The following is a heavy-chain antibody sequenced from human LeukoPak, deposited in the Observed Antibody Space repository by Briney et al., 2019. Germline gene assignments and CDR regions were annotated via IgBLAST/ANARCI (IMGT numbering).Heavy chain of an antibody. CDR3: ARVHAVRGVTSYSYYGMDV. V-gene: IGHV1-18*01. CDR1: GYTVTSYG. Sequence: SVKVSCKASGYTVTSYGSSWVRQAPGQRLEWMGWSSAYNGNTNYAHKLQRRVTMPTDTSTSTAYMELRRLRSADTAVYYCARVHAVRGVTSYSYYGMDVWGQGTTVTVSS. J-gene: IGHJ6*02. CDR2: SSAYNGNT. D-gene: IGHD3-10*01.